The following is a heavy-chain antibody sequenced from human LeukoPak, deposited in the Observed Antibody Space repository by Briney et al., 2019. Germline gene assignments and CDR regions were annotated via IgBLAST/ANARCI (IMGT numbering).Heavy chain of an antibody. J-gene: IGHJ4*02. V-gene: IGHV4-39*01. CDR3: ARQGYESSVYDY. D-gene: IGHD3-22*01. CDR1: SGSIRSSSYS. Sequence: SETLSLTCTVSSGSIRSSSYSWGWIRQPPGKGLEWIGSIYYSGSTYYNPSLKSRVTISVDTSKNQFSLKPSSVTAADTAVYYCARQGYESSVYDYWGQGTLVTVSS. CDR2: IYYSGST.